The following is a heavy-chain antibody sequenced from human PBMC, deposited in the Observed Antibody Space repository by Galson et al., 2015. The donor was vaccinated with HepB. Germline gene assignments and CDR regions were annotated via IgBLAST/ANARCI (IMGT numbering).Heavy chain of an antibody. CDR2: INAGNGNT. D-gene: IGHD5-12*01. Sequence: CKASGYTFTSYAMHWVRQAPGQRLEWMGWINAGNGNTKYSQKFQGRVTTTRDTSASTAYMELSSLRSEDTAVYYCARTATPGYSGYDFDYWGQGTLVTVSP. V-gene: IGHV1-3*01. CDR1: GYTFTSYA. CDR3: ARTATPGYSGYDFDY. J-gene: IGHJ4*02.